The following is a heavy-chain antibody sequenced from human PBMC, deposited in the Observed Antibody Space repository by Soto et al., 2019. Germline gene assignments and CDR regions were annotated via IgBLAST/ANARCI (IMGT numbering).Heavy chain of an antibody. D-gene: IGHD4-17*01. Sequence: QVQLQESGPGLVKPSQTLSLTCTVSGGSISSGGYYWSWIRQHPGKGLEWIGYIYYSGSTYYNPSLKSRVTISVDTSKNQLALKLSSVTAADTAVYYCARGGGAHDYGGIVTDFDYWGQGTLVTVSS. V-gene: IGHV4-31*03. CDR1: GGSISSGGYY. CDR2: IYYSGST. J-gene: IGHJ4*02. CDR3: ARGGGAHDYGGIVTDFDY.